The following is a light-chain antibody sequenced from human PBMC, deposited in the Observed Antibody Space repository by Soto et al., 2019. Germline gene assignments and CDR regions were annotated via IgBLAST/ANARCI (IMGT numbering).Light chain of an antibody. Sequence: QSVVTQPPSASGTPGQRVTISCTGTSSDVGGYNFVSWYQHHPGRAPKLMIFEVSNRPSGVSNRFSGSKSGNTASLTISGLQAEDEADYFCGSYTLINGPWVFGGGTKLTVL. CDR2: EVS. CDR1: SSDVGGYNF. V-gene: IGLV2-14*01. J-gene: IGLJ3*02. CDR3: GSYTLINGPWV.